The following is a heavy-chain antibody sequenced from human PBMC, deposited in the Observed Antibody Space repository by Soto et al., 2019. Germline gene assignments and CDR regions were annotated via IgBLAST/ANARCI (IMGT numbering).Heavy chain of an antibody. D-gene: IGHD2-2*01. V-gene: IGHV4-34*01. Sequence: SETLSLTCAVYGGSFSGYYWSWIRQPPGKGLEWIGEINHSGSTNYNPSLKSRVTISVDTSKNQFSLKLSSVTAADTAVYYCARGQEGSYASHYYYYMDVWGKGTTVTVSS. CDR1: GGSFSGYY. J-gene: IGHJ6*03. CDR2: INHSGST. CDR3: ARGQEGSYASHYYYYMDV.